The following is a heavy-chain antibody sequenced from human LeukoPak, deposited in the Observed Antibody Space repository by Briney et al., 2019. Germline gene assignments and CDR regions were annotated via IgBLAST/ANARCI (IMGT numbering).Heavy chain of an antibody. CDR2: LTGRGGST. D-gene: IGHD3-10*01. CDR1: GFTFSSYG. J-gene: IGHJ4*02. CDR3: EKVMRSWYFDY. V-gene: IGHV3-23*01. Sequence: PGGSLRLSCAVSGFTFSSYGMSWVRQAPGKGREGVSALTGRGGSTNYAHSVKGRFTISRDNSKNTLYLQMDSLRAEDTAVYCCEKVMRSWYFDYWGQGTLVTVSS.